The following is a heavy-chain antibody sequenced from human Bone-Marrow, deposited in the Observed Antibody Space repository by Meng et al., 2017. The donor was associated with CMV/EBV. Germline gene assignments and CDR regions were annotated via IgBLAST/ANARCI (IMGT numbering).Heavy chain of an antibody. D-gene: IGHD1-20*01. J-gene: IGHJ5*02. CDR3: ARGRFSGYNWNPMGSWFDT. CDR2: INHSGST. Sequence: QVQLQQWGAGLLKPSETLSLTCAVDGGSFSGYYWSWIRQPPGKGLEWIGEINHSGSTNYNPSLKSRVTISVDTSKNQFSLKLSSVTAADTAVYYCARGRFSGYNWNPMGSWFDTWGQGTLVTVAS. V-gene: IGHV4-34*01. CDR1: GGSFSGYY.